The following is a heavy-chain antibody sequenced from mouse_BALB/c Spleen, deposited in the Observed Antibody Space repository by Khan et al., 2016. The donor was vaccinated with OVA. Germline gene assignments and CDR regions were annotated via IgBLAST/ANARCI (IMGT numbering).Heavy chain of an antibody. Sequence: EVQLVESGGGLVQPGGSRKLSCAASGFTFSSFGIHWVRQAPKKGLEWVAYISSGSSTIYYVDTVKGRFTISRDIPKNTLFLQMTSLRSEDTAMYYCARSGANFPWYFDVWGAGTSVTVSS. CDR1: GFTFSSFG. V-gene: IGHV5-17*02. J-gene: IGHJ1*01. CDR3: ARSGANFPWYFDV. CDR2: ISSGSSTI. D-gene: IGHD3-1*01.